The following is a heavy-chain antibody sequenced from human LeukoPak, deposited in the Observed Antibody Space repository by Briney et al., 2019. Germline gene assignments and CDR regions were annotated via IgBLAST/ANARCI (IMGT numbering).Heavy chain of an antibody. J-gene: IGHJ6*03. D-gene: IGHD2-21*02. V-gene: IGHV1-3*04. Sequence: ASVKVSCKASGYTFTSYTMHWVRQAPGQRLEWMGWINTGNGNTKYSQEFQGRVTITRDTSASTAYMELSSLRSDDTAIYYCARDRCNGGDCSSWNYMDVWGKGTMVTVSS. CDR3: ARDRCNGGDCSSWNYMDV. CDR2: INTGNGNT. CDR1: GYTFTSYT.